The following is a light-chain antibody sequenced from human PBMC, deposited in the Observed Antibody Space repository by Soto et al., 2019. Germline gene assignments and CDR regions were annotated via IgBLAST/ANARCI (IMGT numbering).Light chain of an antibody. CDR3: QQYVSSPPT. CDR1: QSISSSY. V-gene: IGKV3-20*01. J-gene: IGKJ1*01. Sequence: EIVLTQSPGTLHLSPGERATLSCRASQSISSSYLAWYQQKPGQAHRLLIYDASSRATGIPDRFSGSGSGTDFTLTISRLEPEDFAVYYCQQYVSSPPTFGQGTKVDIK. CDR2: DAS.